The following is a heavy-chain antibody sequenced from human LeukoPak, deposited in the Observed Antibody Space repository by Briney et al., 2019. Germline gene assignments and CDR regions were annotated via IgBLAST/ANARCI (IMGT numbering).Heavy chain of an antibody. J-gene: IGHJ5*02. V-gene: IGHV4-31*03. CDR1: GGSISSGGYY. D-gene: IGHD3-3*01. CDR2: IYYSGST. CDR3: ARGNYDFWSGFNNWFDP. Sequence: SPTLSLTCTVSGGSISSGGYYWSWIRQHPGKGLEWIGYIYYSGSTYYNPSLKSRVTILVDTSKNQFSLKLSSVTAADTAVYYCARGNYDFWSGFNNWFDPWGQGTLVTVSS.